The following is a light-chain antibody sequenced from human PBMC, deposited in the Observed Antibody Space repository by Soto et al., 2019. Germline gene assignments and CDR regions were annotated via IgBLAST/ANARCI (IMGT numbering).Light chain of an antibody. J-gene: IGKJ4*01. CDR3: QQRSNWPFLT. Sequence: EIVLTQSPATLSLSPGERATLSCRASQSVSSYLAWYQQKPGQAPRLLIYDASNRATGIPARFSGSGSGTDFTLTISSREPEDCAVYYCQQRSNWPFLTFGGGTKVEIK. CDR2: DAS. CDR1: QSVSSY. V-gene: IGKV3-11*01.